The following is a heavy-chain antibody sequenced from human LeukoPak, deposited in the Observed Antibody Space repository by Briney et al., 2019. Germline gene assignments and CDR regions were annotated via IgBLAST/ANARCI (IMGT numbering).Heavy chain of an antibody. CDR1: GFTFSSYE. V-gene: IGHV3-43*02. D-gene: IGHD4-17*01. CDR2: ISWDGGST. CDR3: AKDSYTVPLVF. J-gene: IGHJ4*02. Sequence: GGSLRLSCAASGFTFSSYEINWVRQAPGKGLEWVSLISWDGGSTYYADSVKGRFTISRDNSKNSLYLQMNSLRTEDTALYYCAKDSYTVPLVFWGQGTLVTVSS.